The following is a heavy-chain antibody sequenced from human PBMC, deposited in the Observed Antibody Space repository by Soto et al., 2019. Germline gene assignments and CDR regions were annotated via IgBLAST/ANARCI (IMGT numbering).Heavy chain of an antibody. D-gene: IGHD5-18*01. J-gene: IGHJ6*02. Sequence: QVQLQESGPGLVKPSETLSLTCTVSGGSISSYYWSWIRQPPGRGLEWIGYIFYSGGTHYNPSLKSRVTISVDTSKIQCSLKLSFVTAADTAVYYCARDIGYSYGYNYYYGMDVWGQGTTVTVSS. CDR2: IFYSGGT. CDR3: ARDIGYSYGYNYYYGMDV. V-gene: IGHV4-59*01. CDR1: GGSISSYY.